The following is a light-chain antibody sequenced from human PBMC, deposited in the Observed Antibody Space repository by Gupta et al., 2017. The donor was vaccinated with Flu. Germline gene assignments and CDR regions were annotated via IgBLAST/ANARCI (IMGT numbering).Light chain of an antibody. CDR1: SSNIGSNY. V-gene: IGLV1-47*01. CDR3: AVWDDSLSGRV. Sequence: QSVLTQPPSASGTPGSRVTISCSGSSSNIGSNYVYWYQQVPGTAPKLLVYRDNQRPSGVPDRFSGSKSGTSASLAISGLRSEDEADYYCAVWDDSLSGRVFGGGTKLTVL. CDR2: RDN. J-gene: IGLJ3*02.